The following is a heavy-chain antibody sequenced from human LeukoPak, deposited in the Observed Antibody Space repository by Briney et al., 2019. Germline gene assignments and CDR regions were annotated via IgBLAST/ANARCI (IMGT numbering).Heavy chain of an antibody. CDR1: GGSISSSTYY. J-gene: IGHJ3*02. CDR2: IYYSGST. D-gene: IGHD2-15*01. Sequence: SETLSLTCTVSGGSISSSTYYWDWIRQPPGKGLEWIGSIYYSGSTYYNPSLKSRVTISVDTSKNQFSLKLSSVTAADTAVYYCARRYCSGGSCYSERGAFDIWGQGTMVTVSS. CDR3: ARRYCSGGSCYSERGAFDI. V-gene: IGHV4-39*07.